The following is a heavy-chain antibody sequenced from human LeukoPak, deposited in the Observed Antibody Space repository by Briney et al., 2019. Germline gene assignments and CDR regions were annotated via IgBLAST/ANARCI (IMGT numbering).Heavy chain of an antibody. Sequence: ASVKVSCKASGFTLTNYDINWVRQAPGQGLEWMGWMNPINGNTGYARKFQGRVTMTRDTSISTAYMELRSLTSEDTAIYYCVRDGEGVAISVNFWFDPWGQGTLVTVSS. CDR2: MNPINGNT. V-gene: IGHV1-8*01. J-gene: IGHJ5*02. CDR3: VRDGEGVAISVNFWFDP. CDR1: GFTLTNYD. D-gene: IGHD3-10*01.